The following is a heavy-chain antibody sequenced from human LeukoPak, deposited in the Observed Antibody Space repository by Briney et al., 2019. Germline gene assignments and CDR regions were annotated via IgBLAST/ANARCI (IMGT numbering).Heavy chain of an antibody. J-gene: IGHJ5*02. Sequence: MASETLSLTCTVSGGSISSYYWSWIRQPPGKGLEWIGYIYYSGSTNYNPSLKSRVTISVDTSKNRFSLKLSSVTAADTAVYYCARSIAIFGVVPNWFDLWGQGTLVTVSS. D-gene: IGHD3-3*01. CDR1: GGSISSYY. V-gene: IGHV4-59*01. CDR3: ARSIAIFGVVPNWFDL. CDR2: IYYSGST.